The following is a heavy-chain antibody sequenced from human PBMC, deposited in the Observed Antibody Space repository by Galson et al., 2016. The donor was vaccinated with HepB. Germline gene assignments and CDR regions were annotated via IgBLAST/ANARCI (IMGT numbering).Heavy chain of an antibody. V-gene: IGHV3-21*01. CDR1: GFTFSTQS. D-gene: IGHD3-16*01. CDR2: IISTGSDI. J-gene: IGHJ4*02. Sequence: SLRLSCAATGFTFSTQSMNWVRQAPGKGLEWVASIISTGSDISYADSVKGRFTISRDNARNSVSLQMNSLRAGDTAVYFCARDTRHGGLYWGQGTLVTVSS. CDR3: ARDTRHGGLY.